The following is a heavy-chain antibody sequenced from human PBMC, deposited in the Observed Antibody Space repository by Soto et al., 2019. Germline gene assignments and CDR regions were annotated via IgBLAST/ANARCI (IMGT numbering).Heavy chain of an antibody. CDR3: ARGRPGYDILTGYSLYGMEV. Sequence: ASVKVSCKASGYTFTSYGISWVRQAPGQGLEWMGWISAYNGNTNYAQKLQGRVTMTTDTSTSTAYMELRSLRSDDTAVYYCARGRPGYDILTGYSLYGMEVWGQGSRVPVCS. CDR1: GYTFTSYG. CDR2: ISAYNGNT. J-gene: IGHJ6*02. V-gene: IGHV1-18*01. D-gene: IGHD3-9*01.